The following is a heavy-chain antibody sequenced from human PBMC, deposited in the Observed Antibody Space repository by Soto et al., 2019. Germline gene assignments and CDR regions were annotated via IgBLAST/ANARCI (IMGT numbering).Heavy chain of an antibody. CDR3: ARDSFPTTTKGHGVYLYYGVDV. D-gene: IGHD4-4*01. J-gene: IGHJ6*02. Sequence: QVQLVESGGGVVQSGRSLRLSCAASGFTLSSYAMHWVRQAPGKGLEWVAVISYDGSNKYYADSVKGRFTISRDNSKNTLYLQMNSLRAEDTAVFYCARDSFPTTTKGHGVYLYYGVDVWGQGTTVTVSS. CDR1: GFTLSSYA. CDR2: ISYDGSNK. V-gene: IGHV3-30-3*01.